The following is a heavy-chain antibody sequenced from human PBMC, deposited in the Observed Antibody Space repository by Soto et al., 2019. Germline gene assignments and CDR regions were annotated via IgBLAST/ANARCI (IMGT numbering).Heavy chain of an antibody. CDR1: GFTFSTYA. CDR3: AKESVVAAYGYYFDY. Sequence: GGSLRLSCAASGFTFSTYAMSWVRQAPGKGLEWVSGISASGARTNYADSVEGRFTISRDNSKNTLFLQMNSLRAEDTALYHCAKESVVAAYGYYFDYWGQGTLVTVSS. J-gene: IGHJ4*02. D-gene: IGHD2-2*01. CDR2: ISASGART. V-gene: IGHV3-23*01.